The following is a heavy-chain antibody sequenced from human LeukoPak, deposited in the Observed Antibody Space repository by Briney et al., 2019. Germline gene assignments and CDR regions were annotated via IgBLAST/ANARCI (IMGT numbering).Heavy chain of an antibody. V-gene: IGHV4-4*02. CDR3: ARRYDFWRGYPT. CDR2: IYHSGST. J-gene: IGHJ4*02. Sequence: SGTLSLTCAVSGGSISSNYWWSGVRQPPGKGLEWIGEIYHSGSTNYNPSLKSRVTISVDKSKNQFSLKLSSVTAADTAVYYCARRYDFWRGYPTRGQGTLATVSS. D-gene: IGHD3-3*01. CDR1: GGSISSNYW.